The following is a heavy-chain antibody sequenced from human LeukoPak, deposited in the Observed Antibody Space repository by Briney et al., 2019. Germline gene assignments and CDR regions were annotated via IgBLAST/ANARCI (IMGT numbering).Heavy chain of an antibody. Sequence: PSETLSLTCTVSGYSISSGYYWGWIRQPPGKGLEWIGTIYLSGSTYYSPSLQSRVTISVDTSKNQFSLKLSSVTAADTAVYYCTRGLYYYDSSGYPYFDYWGQGTLVTVSS. V-gene: IGHV4-38-2*02. CDR2: IYLSGST. CDR3: TRGLYYYDSSGYPYFDY. J-gene: IGHJ4*02. D-gene: IGHD3-22*01. CDR1: GYSISSGYY.